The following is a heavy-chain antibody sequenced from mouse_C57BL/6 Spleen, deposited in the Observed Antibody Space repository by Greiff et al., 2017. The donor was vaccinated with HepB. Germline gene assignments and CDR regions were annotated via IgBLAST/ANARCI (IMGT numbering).Heavy chain of an antibody. CDR3: ARAWYYCDY. Sequence: EVKLVESGGGLVKPGGSLKLSCAASGFTFSSYAMSWVRQTPEKRLEWVATISDGGSYTYYPDNVKGRFTISRDNAKNNLYLQMSHLKSEDTAMYYCARAWYYCDYWGQGTTLTVSS. J-gene: IGHJ2*01. V-gene: IGHV5-4*03. CDR1: GFTFSSYA. CDR2: ISDGGSYT.